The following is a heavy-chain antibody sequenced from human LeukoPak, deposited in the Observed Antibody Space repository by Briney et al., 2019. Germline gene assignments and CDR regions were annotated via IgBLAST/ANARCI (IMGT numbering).Heavy chain of an antibody. CDR2: IDYDGGSG. CDR1: GFTLSSYE. D-gene: IGHD1-14*01. Sequence: GGSLRLSCTVSGFTLSSYEMSWIRQAPGKGLEWVSSIDYDGGSGHYADSVKGRFTISRDNSNNTLFLHLNSLRGEDTAVYYCASYLPEGNWFDPWGQGTLVTVSS. J-gene: IGHJ5*02. CDR3: ASYLPEGNWFDP. V-gene: IGHV3-23*01.